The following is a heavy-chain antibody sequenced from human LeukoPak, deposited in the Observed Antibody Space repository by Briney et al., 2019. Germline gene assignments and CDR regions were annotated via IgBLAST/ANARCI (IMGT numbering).Heavy chain of an antibody. J-gene: IGHJ4*02. V-gene: IGHV1-69*05. Sequence: SVKVSCKASGGTFSCYAISWVRQAPGQGLEWMGRIIPIFGTANYAQKFQGRVTITTDESTSTAYMELSSLRSEDTAVYYCARDTDYGSGSYYGYWGQGTLVTVSS. CDR2: IIPIFGTA. CDR3: ARDTDYGSGSYYGY. D-gene: IGHD3-10*01. CDR1: GGTFSCYA.